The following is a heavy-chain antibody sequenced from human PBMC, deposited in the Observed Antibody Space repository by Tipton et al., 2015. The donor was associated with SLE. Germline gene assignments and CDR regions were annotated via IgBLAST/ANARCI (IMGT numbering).Heavy chain of an antibody. Sequence: LSCAVYGGSFSGYYWSWIRQPPGKGLEWIGSIYYSGSTYYNPSLKSRVTISVDTSKNQFSLKLSSVTAADTAVYYCARDPGYNWNDGYYYGMDVWGQGTTVTVSS. CDR3: ARDPGYNWNDGYYYGMDV. J-gene: IGHJ6*02. D-gene: IGHD1-20*01. CDR2: IYYSGST. V-gene: IGHV4-34*01. CDR1: GGSFSGYY.